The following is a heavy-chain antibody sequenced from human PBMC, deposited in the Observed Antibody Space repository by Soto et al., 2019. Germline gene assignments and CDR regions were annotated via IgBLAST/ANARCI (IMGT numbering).Heavy chain of an antibody. CDR1: GDSVTISDYY. Sequence: QLQLQESGPGLVKPSETLSLTCTVSGDSVTISDYYWGWIRQPPGKGLEWIVSIHYSGSTYYNPSLKSRVAISGDPSKKQFSLKLTSVTAADAAVYYCAAHDSGGYYAEYWGQGTLVTVSA. J-gene: IGHJ4*02. CDR3: AAHDSGGYYAEY. CDR2: IHYSGST. V-gene: IGHV4-39*01. D-gene: IGHD3-22*01.